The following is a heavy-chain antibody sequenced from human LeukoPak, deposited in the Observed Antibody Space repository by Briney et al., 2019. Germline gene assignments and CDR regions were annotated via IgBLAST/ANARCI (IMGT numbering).Heavy chain of an antibody. CDR1: GYSISSGFY. J-gene: IGHJ3*01. V-gene: IGHV4-38-2*02. CDR2: IYYSGNT. D-gene: IGHD2/OR15-2a*01. Sequence: SGTLSLTCTVSGYSISSGFYWGWIRQPPGKGLEGIGIIYYSGNTYYNASLKSQVSISIDTSKNQFSLELTTMTAADTAVYYCARTHYCNEGEPCGAFDVWGQRTMVTVSP. CDR3: ARTHYCNEGEPCGAFDV.